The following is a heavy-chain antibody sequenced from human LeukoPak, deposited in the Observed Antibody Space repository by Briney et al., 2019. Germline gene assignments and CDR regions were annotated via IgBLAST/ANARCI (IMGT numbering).Heavy chain of an antibody. CDR1: GFTFSSYA. CDR3: AKSDCSGGSCYENY. J-gene: IGHJ4*02. Sequence: GGSLRLSCAASGFTFSSYAMSWVRQAPGKGLEWVSAISGSGGSTYYADSVKGRFTISRDNSKNTLYLQMNSLRAEDTAVYYCAKSDCSGGSCYENYWGQGTLVTVPS. CDR2: ISGSGGST. V-gene: IGHV3-23*01. D-gene: IGHD2-15*01.